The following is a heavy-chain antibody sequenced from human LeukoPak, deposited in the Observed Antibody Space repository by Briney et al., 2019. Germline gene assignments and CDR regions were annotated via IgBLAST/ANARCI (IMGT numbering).Heavy chain of an antibody. V-gene: IGHV1-69*13. J-gene: IGHJ4*02. CDR3: ARSEDIVATVPDY. CDR2: IIPIFGTA. D-gene: IGHD5-12*01. CDR1: GGTFSSYA. Sequence: SVKVSCKASGGTFSSYAISWVRQAPGQGLEWMGGIIPIFGTANYAQKFQGRVTITADESTSTAYMELSSLRSEDTAVYYCARSEDIVATVPDYWGQGTPVTVSS.